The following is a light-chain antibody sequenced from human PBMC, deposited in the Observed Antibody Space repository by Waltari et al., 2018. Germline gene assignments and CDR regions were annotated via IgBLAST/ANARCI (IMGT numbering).Light chain of an antibody. V-gene: IGLV1-51*02. CDR2: ETE. CDR1: TSNIGNNY. Sequence: QSVLTQPPSVSAAPGQKATISCSGSTSNIGNNYVSWYQQLPGAAPKVFIYETEKRPSGIPDRFSGSKSGTSASLGITGLQTGDEAAYYCGTWDNNLSALVFGGGTKLTVL. CDR3: GTWDNNLSALV. J-gene: IGLJ2*01.